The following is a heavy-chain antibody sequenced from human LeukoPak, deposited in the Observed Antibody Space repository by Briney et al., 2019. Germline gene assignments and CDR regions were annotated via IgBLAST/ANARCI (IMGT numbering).Heavy chain of an antibody. CDR1: GFTFSSYA. CDR3: ARDSDP. V-gene: IGHV3-30-3*01. CDR2: ISYDGSNK. Sequence: GGSLRLSCAASGFTFSSYAMHWVLQAPGKGLEWVAVISYDGSNKYYADSVKGRFTISRDNSKNTLYLQINSLRAEDTAVYYCARDSDPWGQGTLVTVSS. J-gene: IGHJ5*02.